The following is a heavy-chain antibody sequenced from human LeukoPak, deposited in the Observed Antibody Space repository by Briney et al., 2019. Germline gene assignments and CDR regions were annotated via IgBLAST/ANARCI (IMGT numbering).Heavy chain of an antibody. V-gene: IGHV3-33*01. CDR1: GVTFRNYG. D-gene: IGHD3-9*01. Sequence: PGRSLRLSCAASGVTFRNYGMHWVRQAPGKGLEWVALIGYDGSNKYYPDSLKGRFTISRDNSKNTLYLQMNSLRAEDTAVYYCARDRYFDSSYGMDVWGKGTTVTVSS. CDR3: ARDRYFDSSYGMDV. J-gene: IGHJ6*04. CDR2: IGYDGSNK.